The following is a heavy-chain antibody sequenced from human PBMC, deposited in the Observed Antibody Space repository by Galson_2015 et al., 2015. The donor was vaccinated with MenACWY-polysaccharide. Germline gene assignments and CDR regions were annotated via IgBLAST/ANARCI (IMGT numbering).Heavy chain of an antibody. CDR2: IRNDGRK. D-gene: IGHD6-13*01. Sequence: SLRLSCAGSGFNFGGNGLHWVRQAPGKGLEWVALIRNDGRKHYPDAVKGRFTISRDNSKNTLYLQMNSLRPEDTAVYYCARNPSRLDIAAASHWGQGALVSVS. CDR1: GFNFGGNG. CDR3: ARNPSRLDIAAASH. V-gene: IGHV3-30*02. J-gene: IGHJ4*02.